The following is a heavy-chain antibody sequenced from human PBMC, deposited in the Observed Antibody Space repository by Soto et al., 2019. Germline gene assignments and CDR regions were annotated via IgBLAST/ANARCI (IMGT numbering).Heavy chain of an antibody. J-gene: IGHJ6*02. CDR1: GYTFTRQG. D-gene: IGHD2-21*01. Sequence: QVQLVQSGGEVKKPGASVKGSCRASGYTFTRQGFSLVRQAPGHGLEWMGRIGTYNASIDYANKFKGRVTMTTDASRSTAYSELRSLTSNDTAVYYCARDAYCGGVTRCGGMDVWGQGTSVIVSS. CDR3: ARDAYCGGVTRCGGMDV. V-gene: IGHV1-18*01. CDR2: IGTYNASI.